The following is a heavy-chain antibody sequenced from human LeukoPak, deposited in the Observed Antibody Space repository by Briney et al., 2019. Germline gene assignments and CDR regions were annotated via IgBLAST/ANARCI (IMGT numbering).Heavy chain of an antibody. CDR2: ISSSGSTI. V-gene: IGHV3-48*03. CDR1: GFTFSSYE. CDR3: ARDPKLLWFGESRFDY. Sequence: GRSLRLSCAASGFTFSSYEMNWVRQAPGKGLEWVSYISSSGSTIYYADSVKGRFTISRDNAKNSLYLQMNSLRAEDTAVYYCARDPKLLWFGESRFDYWGQGTLVTVSS. J-gene: IGHJ4*02. D-gene: IGHD3-10*01.